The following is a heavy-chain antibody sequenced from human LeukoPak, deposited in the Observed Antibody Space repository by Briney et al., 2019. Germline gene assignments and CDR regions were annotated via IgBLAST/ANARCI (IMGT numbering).Heavy chain of an antibody. CDR3: AKAIVVVVAATTYFDY. J-gene: IGHJ4*02. Sequence: GGSLRLSCAASGFTFSSYAMSWVRQAPGKGLEWVSAISGSGGSTYYADSVKGRFTISRDNSKSTLYLQMNSLRAEDTAVYYCAKAIVVVVAATTYFDYWGQGTLVTVSS. CDR2: ISGSGGST. D-gene: IGHD2-15*01. CDR1: GFTFSSYA. V-gene: IGHV3-23*01.